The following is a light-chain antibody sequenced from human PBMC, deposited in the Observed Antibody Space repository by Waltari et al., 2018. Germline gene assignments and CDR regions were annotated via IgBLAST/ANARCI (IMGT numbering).Light chain of an antibody. Sequence: DIQLTQSPSFLSASVGDRVTITCRASQGISSYLAWYQQKPGKAPKLPIYAASTLQSGVPSRFSGSGSGTEFTLTISSLQPEDFATDYCQQLNSFGPGTKVDIK. CDR2: AAS. J-gene: IGKJ3*01. CDR3: QQLNS. CDR1: QGISSY. V-gene: IGKV1-9*01.